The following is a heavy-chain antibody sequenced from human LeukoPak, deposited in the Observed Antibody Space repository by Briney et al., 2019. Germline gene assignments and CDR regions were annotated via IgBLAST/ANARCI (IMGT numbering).Heavy chain of an antibody. CDR1: GYTFTSYG. V-gene: IGHV1-18*01. CDR3: AREEYQLLGTLYYYYGMDV. D-gene: IGHD2-2*01. J-gene: IGHJ6*02. Sequence: GASVKVSCKATGYTFTSYGISWVRQAPGQGLEWMGWISAYNGNTNYAQKLQGRVTMTTDTSTSTAYMELRSLRSDDTAVYYCAREEYQLLGTLYYYYGMDVWGQGTTVTVSS. CDR2: ISAYNGNT.